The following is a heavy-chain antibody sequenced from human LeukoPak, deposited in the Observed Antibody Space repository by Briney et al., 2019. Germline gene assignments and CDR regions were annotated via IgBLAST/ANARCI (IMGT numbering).Heavy chain of an antibody. Sequence: PGGSLRLSCAASGFTFSDYYMSWIRQAPGKGLEWVSYISSSGSTIYYADSVKGRFTISRDNAKNSLYLQMNSLRADDTAVYYCARVRGAGLQYYYMDVWGKGTTVTVSS. V-gene: IGHV3-11*04. J-gene: IGHJ6*03. CDR1: GFTFSDYY. CDR2: ISSSGSTI. CDR3: ARVRGAGLQYYYMDV. D-gene: IGHD1-26*01.